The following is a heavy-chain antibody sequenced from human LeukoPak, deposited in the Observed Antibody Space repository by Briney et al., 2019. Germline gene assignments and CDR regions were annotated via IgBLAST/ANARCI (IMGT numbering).Heavy chain of an antibody. J-gene: IGHJ6*02. CDR2: IYYSGNT. D-gene: IGHD6-13*01. CDR1: GGSISSSSSY. V-gene: IGHV4-39*01. CDR3: ARHAIAAAGTFYVDRDYYYYYGMDV. Sequence: NPSETLSLTCTVSGGSISSSSSYWGWIRQPPGKGLEWIGSIYYSGNTYYNPSLKSRVTISVDTSKSQFSLKLSSVTAADTAVYYCARHAIAAAGTFYVDRDYYYYYGMDVWGQGTTVTVSS.